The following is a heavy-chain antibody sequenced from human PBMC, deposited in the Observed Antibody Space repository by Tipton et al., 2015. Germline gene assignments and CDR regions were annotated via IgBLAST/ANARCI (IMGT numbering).Heavy chain of an antibody. Sequence: GLVKPSETLSLTCTVSGGSVTSGSYYWSWIRQPPGKGLEWIGRVYMDGTTSYNPSLRSRVSISVETSKNEFSLRVTSVTAADSAVYYCARWGAAAGDYYNGMDVWGQGTTVTVSS. CDR1: GGSVTSGSYY. D-gene: IGHD6-13*01. J-gene: IGHJ6*02. V-gene: IGHV4-61*01. CDR2: VYMDGTT. CDR3: ARWGAAAGDYYNGMDV.